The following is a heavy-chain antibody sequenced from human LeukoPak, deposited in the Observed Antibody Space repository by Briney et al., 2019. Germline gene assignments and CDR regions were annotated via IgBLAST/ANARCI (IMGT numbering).Heavy chain of an antibody. J-gene: IGHJ6*02. CDR3: ARDPWVSSGNYHYGMDV. D-gene: IGHD6-19*01. Sequence: ASVKVSCKASAYTFTRYHMHWVRQAPGQGLEWMGIINPSGGSTRYAQKFQGRVTMTRDTSTTTVYMELSSLRSEDTAVYYCARDPWVSSGNYHYGMDVWGQGTMVTVSS. CDR2: INPSGGST. CDR1: AYTFTRYH. V-gene: IGHV1-46*01.